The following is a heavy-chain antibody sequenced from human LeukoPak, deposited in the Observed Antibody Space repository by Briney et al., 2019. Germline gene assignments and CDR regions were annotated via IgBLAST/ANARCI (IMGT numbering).Heavy chain of an antibody. CDR2: ITTSGNTI. V-gene: IGHV3-48*03. CDR1: GFTFSSYE. Sequence: GGSLRLSCAASGFTFSSYEMNWVRQAPGKGLEWVSYITTSGNTIYYADSVKGRFTISRDNAKNSLYLQMNSLRAEDTAVYYCARGFCYDFTERPYFWGQGTLVTVSS. CDR3: ARGFCYDFTERPYF. J-gene: IGHJ4*02. D-gene: IGHD3/OR15-3a*01.